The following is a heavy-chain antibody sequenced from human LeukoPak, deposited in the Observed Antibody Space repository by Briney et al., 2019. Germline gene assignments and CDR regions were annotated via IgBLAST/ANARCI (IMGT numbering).Heavy chain of an antibody. Sequence: GGSLRLSCAASGFTFSSYWMHWVRQAPGKGLVWVTRISADGSYTLYADSVKGRFTISRDNAKNTLHLQMNSLRAEDTAVYYCATANSGPDIWGQGTTVTVSS. CDR1: GFTFSSYW. J-gene: IGHJ3*02. V-gene: IGHV3-74*01. CDR2: ISADGSYT. D-gene: IGHD1-1*01. CDR3: ATANSGPDI.